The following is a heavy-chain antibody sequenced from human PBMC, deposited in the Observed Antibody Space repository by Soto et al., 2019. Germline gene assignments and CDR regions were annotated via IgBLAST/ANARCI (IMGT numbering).Heavy chain of an antibody. CDR3: ALRVVVPAAWGLDAFDI. Sequence: PGGSLRLSCAASGFTFSSYAMSWVRQAPGKGLEWVSAISGSGGSTYYADSVKGRFTISRDNSKNTLYLQMNSLRAEDTAVYYCALRVVVPAAWGLDAFDIGGKGTMVTVSS. V-gene: IGHV3-23*01. CDR1: GFTFSSYA. D-gene: IGHD2-2*01. J-gene: IGHJ3*02. CDR2: ISGSGGST.